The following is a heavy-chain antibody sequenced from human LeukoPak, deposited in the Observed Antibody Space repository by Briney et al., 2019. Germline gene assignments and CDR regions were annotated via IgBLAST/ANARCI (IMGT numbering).Heavy chain of an antibody. CDR3: ARDRVLGFQH. D-gene: IGHD6-6*01. CDR2: ISSSSSYI. Sequence: GGSLRLSCAASGFTFSSYSMNWVRQAPGKGLECVSSISSSSSYIYYADSVKGRFTISRDNAKNSLYLQMNSLRAEDTAVYYCARDRVLGFQHWGQGTLVTVSS. CDR1: GFTFSSYS. V-gene: IGHV3-21*01. J-gene: IGHJ1*01.